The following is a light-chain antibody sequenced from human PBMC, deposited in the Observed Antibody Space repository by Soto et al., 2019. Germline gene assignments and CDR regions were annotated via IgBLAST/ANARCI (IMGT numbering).Light chain of an antibody. CDR3: QQSYSPPYT. Sequence: DIQMTQSPSSLSASLWGRVTSTCRACQSISGYLNWYQPKPGKAPKVLISAASSLQRGVPSRFSGRGSVTHFTLTITSLQPEDFATYYYQQSYSPPYTFGQGTKLEIK. CDR1: QSISGY. J-gene: IGKJ2*01. CDR2: AAS. V-gene: IGKV1-39*01.